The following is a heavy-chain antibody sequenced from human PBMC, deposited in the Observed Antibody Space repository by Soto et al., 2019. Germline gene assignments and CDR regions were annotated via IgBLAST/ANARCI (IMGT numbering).Heavy chain of an antibody. CDR1: GFTFSSYG. V-gene: IGHV3-30*18. J-gene: IGHJ4*02. Sequence: GGSLRLSCAASGFTFSSYGMHWVRQAPGKGLEWVAVISHDGSNKYYADSVKGRFTISRDNSKNTLYLQMNSLRAEDTAVYYCAKVDYYDSSGPFDYWGQGTLVTVSS. D-gene: IGHD3-22*01. CDR3: AKVDYYDSSGPFDY. CDR2: ISHDGSNK.